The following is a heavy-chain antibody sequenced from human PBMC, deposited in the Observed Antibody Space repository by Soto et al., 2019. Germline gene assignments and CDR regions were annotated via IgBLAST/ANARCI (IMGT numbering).Heavy chain of an antibody. CDR1: GFSFSSYW. J-gene: IGHJ4*02. Sequence: EVRLVESGGGSAQPGGSLRLSCVGSGFSFSSYWMGWVRQAPGGRLEWVANIRGDGGEVSCRDSLEGRFTISRDNAKNSLYLQMTSLRAEDTAMYYCAAWPLSSWWDYWGQGNLVTVSS. CDR3: AAWPLSSWWDY. CDR2: IRGDGGEV. V-gene: IGHV3-7*05. D-gene: IGHD6-13*01.